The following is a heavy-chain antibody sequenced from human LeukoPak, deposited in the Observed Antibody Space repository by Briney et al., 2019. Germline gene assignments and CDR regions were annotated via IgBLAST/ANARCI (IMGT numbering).Heavy chain of an antibody. CDR1: GFTFSSYA. J-gene: IGHJ4*02. D-gene: IGHD4-17*01. V-gene: IGHV3-23*01. CDR3: AKDMDGDYGFDY. CDR2: ISGSGGST. Sequence: GGSLRLSCAASGFTFSSYATSWVRQAPGKGLEWVSAISGSGGSTYYADSVKGRFTISRDNSKNTLYLQMNSLRAEDTAVYYCAKDMDGDYGFDYWGQGTLVTVSS.